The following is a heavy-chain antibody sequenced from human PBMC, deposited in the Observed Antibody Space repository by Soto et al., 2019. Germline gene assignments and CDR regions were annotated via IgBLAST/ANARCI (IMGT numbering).Heavy chain of an antibody. D-gene: IGHD3-3*01. Sequence: SETLSLTCTVSGGSISSSSYYWGWIRQPPGKGLEWIGSIYYSGSTYYNPSLKSRVTKSVDTSKNQFSLTLSSVTAADTAVYYCARRHGSDFWSGYYVDYWGQGTLVTVSS. V-gene: IGHV4-39*01. CDR3: ARRHGSDFWSGYYVDY. CDR1: GGSISSSSYY. CDR2: IYYSGST. J-gene: IGHJ4*02.